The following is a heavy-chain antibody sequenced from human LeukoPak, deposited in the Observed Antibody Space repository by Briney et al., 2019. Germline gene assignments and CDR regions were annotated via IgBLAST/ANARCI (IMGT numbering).Heavy chain of an antibody. J-gene: IGHJ5*02. D-gene: IGHD6-19*01. CDR3: ARDYDRWLVPYGNHWFDP. V-gene: IGHV1-69*13. Sequence: GASVKVSCKASGGTFSSYAISWVRQAPGQGLEWMGGIIPIFGTANYAQKFQGRVTITADESTSTAYMELSSLRSEDTAVYYCARDYDRWLVPYGNHWFDPWGQGTLVTVSS. CDR1: GGTFSSYA. CDR2: IIPIFGTA.